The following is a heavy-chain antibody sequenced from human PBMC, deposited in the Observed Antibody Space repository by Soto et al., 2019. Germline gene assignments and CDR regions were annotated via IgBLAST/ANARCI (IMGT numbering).Heavy chain of an antibody. J-gene: IGHJ6*02. CDR1: GFTFSSYA. CDR2: ISYDGSNK. D-gene: IGHD3-16*01. Sequence: PGGSLRLSCAASGFTFSSYAMHWVRQAPGKGLEWVAVISYDGSNKYYADSVKGRFTISRDNSKNTLYLQMNSLRAEDTAVYYCARDGINLRVWRYYYYGMDVWGQGTTVTVSS. V-gene: IGHV3-30-3*01. CDR3: ARDGINLRVWRYYYYGMDV.